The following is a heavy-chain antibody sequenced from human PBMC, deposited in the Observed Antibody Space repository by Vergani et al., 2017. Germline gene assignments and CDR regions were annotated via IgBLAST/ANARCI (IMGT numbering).Heavy chain of an antibody. D-gene: IGHD1-1*01. J-gene: IGHJ1*01. CDR3: ATKRCGTPGCQIGYFRE. CDR2: ISYDGSNK. CDR1: GFTFSSYG. V-gene: IGHV3-30*03. Sequence: QVQLVESGGGVVQPGRSLRLSCAASGFTFSSYGMHWVRQAPGKGLERVAVISYDGSNKYYADSVKGRFTISRDNSKNTLYLQMNSLRAEDTAVYYCATKRCGTPGCQIGYFREWVQGTLVTVSS.